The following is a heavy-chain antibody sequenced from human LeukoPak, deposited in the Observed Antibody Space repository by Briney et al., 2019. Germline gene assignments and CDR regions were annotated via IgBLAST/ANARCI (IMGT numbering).Heavy chain of an antibody. CDR3: ARGLRGYSYCYPYYYYYYMDV. Sequence: SVKVSSKASGGTFISYAISWVRPAPGQGLEWMGGIIPIFGTANYAQKFQGRVTITADESTSTAYMELSSLRSEDTDVYYCARGLRGYSYCYPYYYYYYMDVWGKGTTVTISS. V-gene: IGHV1-69*01. CDR2: IIPIFGTA. J-gene: IGHJ6*03. D-gene: IGHD5-18*01. CDR1: GGTFISYA.